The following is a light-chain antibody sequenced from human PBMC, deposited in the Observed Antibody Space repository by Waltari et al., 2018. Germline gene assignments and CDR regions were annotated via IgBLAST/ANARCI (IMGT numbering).Light chain of an antibody. Sequence: QSVLTQPPSASGSPGQSVTLSCIGTSGYIGTYNYVSWYQQHPGKAPKLIIYEVTQRPSGVPDRFSGSKSGNTASLTVSGLQAEDEADYFCSSYAGSDNFGIFGGGTKLTVL. J-gene: IGLJ2*01. CDR3: SSYAGSDNFGI. CDR2: EVT. V-gene: IGLV2-8*01. CDR1: SGYIGTYNY.